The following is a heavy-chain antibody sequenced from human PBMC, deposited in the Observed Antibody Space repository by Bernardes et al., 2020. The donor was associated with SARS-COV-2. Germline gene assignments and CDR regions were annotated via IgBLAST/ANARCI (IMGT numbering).Heavy chain of an antibody. CDR1: GFTFSSYA. J-gene: IGHJ6*02. V-gene: IGHV3-23*01. D-gene: IGHD6-19*01. CDR2: TSDSGTYT. Sequence: GGSLRLSCAASGFTFSSYAMTWVRQAPGKGLEWVSTTSDSGTYTYNADSVKGRFTISRDNSKNTLYLQMGSLRPEDMAVYYCARADFSGWDPDYGLDVWGQGTTVTVSS. CDR3: ARADFSGWDPDYGLDV.